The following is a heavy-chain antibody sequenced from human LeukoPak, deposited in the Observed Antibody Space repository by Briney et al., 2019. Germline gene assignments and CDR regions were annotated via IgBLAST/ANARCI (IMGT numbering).Heavy chain of an antibody. J-gene: IGHJ4*02. CDR1: GFTFSSYA. CDR2: ISGSGGDT. V-gene: IGHV3-23*01. Sequence: PGGSLRLSCAASGFTFSSYAMSWVRQAPGKGLEWVSTISGSGGDTYYADSVKGRFTISRDNSENTLYLQMNSLRAEDTAVYYCARHFYYDSSGYYLRPFDFWGQGTLVTVSS. CDR3: ARHFYYDSSGYYLRPFDF. D-gene: IGHD3-22*01.